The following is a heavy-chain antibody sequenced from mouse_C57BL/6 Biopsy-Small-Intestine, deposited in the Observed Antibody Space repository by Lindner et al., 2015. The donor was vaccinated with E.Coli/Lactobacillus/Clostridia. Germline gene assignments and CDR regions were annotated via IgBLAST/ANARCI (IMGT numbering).Heavy chain of an antibody. CDR1: GGTFSSYG. D-gene: IGHD2-13*01. Sequence: SVKVSCKASGGTFSSYGISWVRQAPGQGLEWMGWINTYNGNTNYAQKVQGRVTMTTDTDSNTAYLELRSLKSDDTAVYYCARDQSDYAVLDYWGQGTLVTVSS. J-gene: IGHJ4*01. CDR2: INTYNGNT. CDR3: ARDQSDYAVLDY. V-gene: IGHV1-81*01.